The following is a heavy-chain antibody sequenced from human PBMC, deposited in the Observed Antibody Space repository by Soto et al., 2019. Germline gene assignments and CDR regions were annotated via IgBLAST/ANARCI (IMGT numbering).Heavy chain of an antibody. Sequence: GGSLRLSCAASGFTFSSYGMHWVRQAPGKGLEWVAVIWYDGSNKYYADSVKGRFTISRDNSKSTLYLQMNSLRAEDTAVYYCARSSHYTSSVLLWFGELARDDAFDIWGQGTMVTVSS. CDR2: IWYDGSNK. CDR1: GFTFSSYG. CDR3: ARSSHYTSSVLLWFGELARDDAFDI. V-gene: IGHV3-33*01. J-gene: IGHJ3*02. D-gene: IGHD3-10*01.